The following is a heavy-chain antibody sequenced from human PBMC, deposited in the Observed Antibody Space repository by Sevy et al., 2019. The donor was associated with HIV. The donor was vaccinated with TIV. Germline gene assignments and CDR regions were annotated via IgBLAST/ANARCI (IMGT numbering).Heavy chain of an antibody. CDR2: INHSGST. CDR1: GGSFSGYY. CDR3: AILVVPAAIGGNWLDP. V-gene: IGHV4-34*01. J-gene: IGHJ5*02. Sequence: SETLSLTCAVYGGSFSGYYWSWIRQPPGKGLEWIGEINHSGSTNYNPSLKSRVTISVDTSKNQFSLKLSSVTAADTAVYYCAILVVPAAIGGNWLDPWGQGTLVTVSS. D-gene: IGHD2-2*01.